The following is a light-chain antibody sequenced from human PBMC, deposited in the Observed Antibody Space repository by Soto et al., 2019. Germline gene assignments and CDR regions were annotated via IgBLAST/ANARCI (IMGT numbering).Light chain of an antibody. J-gene: IGKJ5*01. CDR2: GAS. V-gene: IGKV3-20*01. CDR1: QSVSSNF. CDR3: QQYGSSPPT. Sequence: EIVLTQSPGTLSLSPGERATLSCRASQSVSSNFLAWYHKKPGQAPRLLIYGASNRATGIPDKFSGSGSGTDFTLTISKLETEDFAVYYCQQYGSSPPTFGQGTRLDIK.